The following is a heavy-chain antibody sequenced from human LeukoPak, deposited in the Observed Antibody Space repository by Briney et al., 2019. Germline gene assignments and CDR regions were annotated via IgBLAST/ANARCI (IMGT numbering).Heavy chain of an antibody. V-gene: IGHV3-30-3*01. J-gene: IGHJ1*01. Sequence: GGSLRLSCAASGFTFSSYAMHWVRQAPGKGLEWVAVISYDGSNKYYADSVKGRFTISRDNSKNTLYLQMNSLRAEDTAVYYCVREGTSGSLSTDWGQGTLVTVSS. CDR2: ISYDGSNK. CDR3: VREGTSGSLSTD. CDR1: GFTFSSYA. D-gene: IGHD3-10*01.